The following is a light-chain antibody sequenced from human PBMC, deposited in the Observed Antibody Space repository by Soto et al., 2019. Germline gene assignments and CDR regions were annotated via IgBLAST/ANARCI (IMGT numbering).Light chain of an antibody. CDR3: CSYAGSYTYV. CDR2: DVS. CDR1: SSDVGGYNY. Sequence: QSVLTPPRSVSGSPGQSVPISCTGTSSDVGGYNYVSWYQQHPGKAPKLMIYDVSKRPSGVPDRFSGSKSGNTASLTISGLQAEDEADYYCCSYAGSYTYVFGTGTKVTVL. V-gene: IGLV2-11*01. J-gene: IGLJ1*01.